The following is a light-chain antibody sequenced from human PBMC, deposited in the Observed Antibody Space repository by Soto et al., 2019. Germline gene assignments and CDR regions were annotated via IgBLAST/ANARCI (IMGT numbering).Light chain of an antibody. Sequence: QSVLTQPPSASGTPGQRVTISCSGSSSKIGSNTVNWYQQLPGTAPKLLIYSNNQRPSGVPDRFSGSKSSTSASLAIGGLQSEDEADYYCAAWDDSLNGRYVFGTGTKLTVL. CDR3: AAWDDSLNGRYV. CDR1: SSKIGSNT. CDR2: SNN. J-gene: IGLJ1*01. V-gene: IGLV1-44*01.